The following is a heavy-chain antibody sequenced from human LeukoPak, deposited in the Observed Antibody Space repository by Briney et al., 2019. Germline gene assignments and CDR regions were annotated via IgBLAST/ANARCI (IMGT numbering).Heavy chain of an antibody. V-gene: IGHV3-30-3*01. J-gene: IGHJ6*02. CDR2: VSYDGSNK. CDR3: ARDQGYYYGSGSYYYYGMDV. Sequence: GGSLRLSCAASGFTFSSYAMHWVRQAPGKGLEWVAVVSYDGSNKYYADSVKGRFTISRDNAKNSLYLQMNSLRAEDTAVYYCARDQGYYYGSGSYYYYGMDVWGQGTTVTVSS. CDR1: GFTFSSYA. D-gene: IGHD3-10*01.